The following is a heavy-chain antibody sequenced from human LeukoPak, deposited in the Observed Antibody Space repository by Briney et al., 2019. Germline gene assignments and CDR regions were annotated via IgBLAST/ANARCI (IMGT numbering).Heavy chain of an antibody. CDR1: GYIFTSYG. V-gene: IGHV1-18*01. J-gene: IGHJ4*02. D-gene: IGHD1-26*01. CDR3: ARDHLGSGSYSSGERVY. Sequence: GASVKVSCKASGYIFTSYGISWVRQAPGQGLEWMGWISAYNDNTDYAQKLQDRVTMTTDTSTSTAYMELRSLRSDDTAVYYCARDHLGSGSYSSGERVYWGQGTLVTVSS. CDR2: ISAYNDNT.